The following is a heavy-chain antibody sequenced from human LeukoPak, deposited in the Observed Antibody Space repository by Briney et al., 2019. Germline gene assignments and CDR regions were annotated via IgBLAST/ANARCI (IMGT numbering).Heavy chain of an antibody. CDR1: GFTFSDYY. J-gene: IGHJ4*02. Sequence: GGSLRLSCAASGFTFSDYYMSWLRQAPGKGLEWISYISSTGSNIYYADSVKGRFTISRDNAKNSLYLQMNSLRVEDTAVYYCAKDSVLRYFDWLSAYFDYWGQGTLVTVSS. CDR3: AKDSVLRYFDWLSAYFDY. CDR2: ISSTGSNI. D-gene: IGHD3-9*01. V-gene: IGHV3-11*01.